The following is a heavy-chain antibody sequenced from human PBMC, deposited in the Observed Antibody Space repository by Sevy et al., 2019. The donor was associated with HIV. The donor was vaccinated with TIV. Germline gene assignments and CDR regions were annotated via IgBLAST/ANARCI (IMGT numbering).Heavy chain of an antibody. D-gene: IGHD3-3*01. CDR2: ISGPGYST. V-gene: IGHV3-23*01. CDR3: ARDFWSAQRGMDV. J-gene: IGHJ6*02. Sequence: GGSLRLSCAASGFTFNTHAMNWVRQAPGKGLEWVSTISGPGYSTYYAESVKGRFTISRDNSKNTLYLQMNSLRAEDTAVYYCARDFWSAQRGMDVWGQGTTVTVSS. CDR1: GFTFNTHA.